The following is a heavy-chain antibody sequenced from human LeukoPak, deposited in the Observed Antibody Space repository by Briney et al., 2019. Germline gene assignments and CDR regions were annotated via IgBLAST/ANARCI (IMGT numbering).Heavy chain of an antibody. J-gene: IGHJ3*02. Sequence: ASVKVSCKASGYTFTSYGISWVRQAPGQGLEWMGWINPNSGGTNYAQKFQGWVTMTRDTSISTAYMELSRLRSDDTAVYYCARGHTWIQLWSDAFDIWGQGTMVTVSS. CDR2: INPNSGGT. CDR1: GYTFTSYG. D-gene: IGHD5-18*01. CDR3: ARGHTWIQLWSDAFDI. V-gene: IGHV1-2*04.